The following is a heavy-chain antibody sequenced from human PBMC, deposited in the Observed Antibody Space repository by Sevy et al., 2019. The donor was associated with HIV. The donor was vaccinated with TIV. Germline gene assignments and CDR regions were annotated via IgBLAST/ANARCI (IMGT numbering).Heavy chain of an antibody. V-gene: IGHV3-48*03. CDR3: AKGPGVLWFGESDDY. CDR1: GFTFSSYE. J-gene: IGHJ4*02. D-gene: IGHD3-10*01. Sequence: GGSLRLSCAASGFTFSSYEMNWVRQAPGKGLEWISYISNSGTAMYYSDSVRGRFTISRDNSKNTLYLQMNSLRAEDTAVYYCAKGPGVLWFGESDDYWGQGTLVTVSS. CDR2: ISNSGTAM.